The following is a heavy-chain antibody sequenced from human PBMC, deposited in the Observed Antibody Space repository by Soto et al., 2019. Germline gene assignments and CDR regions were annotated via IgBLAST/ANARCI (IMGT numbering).Heavy chain of an antibody. CDR2: INQSGSS. CDR3: ARETSAVGRYRSSLYHYFDS. CDR1: GGSFSAYF. Sequence: SETLSLTCSVDGGSFSAYFWTWVRQPPGKGLEWIGEINQSGSSSYNPSLESRVSISVDTSKKQFSLKLSSVTAADTAVYSCARETSAVGRYRSSLYHYFDSWGHGTLVTVSS. D-gene: IGHD6-13*01. J-gene: IGHJ4*01. V-gene: IGHV4-34*01.